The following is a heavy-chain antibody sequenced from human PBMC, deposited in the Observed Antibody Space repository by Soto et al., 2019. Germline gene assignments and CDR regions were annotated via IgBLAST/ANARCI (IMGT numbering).Heavy chain of an antibody. CDR1: GGSISSSSYY. CDR3: ARQCGEYVDY. V-gene: IGHV4-39*01. J-gene: IGHJ4*02. Sequence: SETLSLSCTVSGGSISSSSYYWGWIRQPPGKGLEWIGSIYYSGSTYYNPSLKSRVTISVDTSKNQFSLKLSAVTAADTAVYYCARQCGEYVDYWGEGTLVTVSS. D-gene: IGHD4-17*01. CDR2: IYYSGST.